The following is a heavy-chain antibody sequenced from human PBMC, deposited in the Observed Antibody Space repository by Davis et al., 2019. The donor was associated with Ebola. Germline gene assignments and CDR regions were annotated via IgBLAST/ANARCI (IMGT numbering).Heavy chain of an antibody. J-gene: IGHJ4*02. D-gene: IGHD4-11*01. CDR1: GYTFTSYG. CDR3: ARDQTYYSNYVNFDY. CDR2: ISAYNGNT. V-gene: IGHV1-18*01. Sequence: AASVKVSCKASGYTFTSYGISWVRQAPGQGLEWMGWISAYNGNTNYAQKLQGRVTITRDTSASTAYMELSSLRSEDTAVYYCARDQTYYSNYVNFDYWGQGTLVTVSS.